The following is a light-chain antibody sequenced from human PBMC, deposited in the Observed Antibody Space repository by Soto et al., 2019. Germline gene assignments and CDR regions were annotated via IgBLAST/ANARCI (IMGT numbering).Light chain of an antibody. CDR1: NIGRKS. V-gene: IGLV3-21*04. CDR3: QVWDSSSGPWV. CDR2: YDS. J-gene: IGLJ3*02. Sequence: SYELTQPPSVSVAPGKTARITCGGNNIGRKSVHWYQQKPGQAPVLVIYYDSDRPSGIPERFSGSNSGNTATLTISRVEAGDEADYYCQVWDSSSGPWVFGGGTKLTVL.